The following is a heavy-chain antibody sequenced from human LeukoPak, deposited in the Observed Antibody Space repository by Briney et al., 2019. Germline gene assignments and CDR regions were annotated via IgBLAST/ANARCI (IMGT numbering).Heavy chain of an antibody. J-gene: IGHJ4*02. V-gene: IGHV3-21*01. CDR1: GFTFGSYS. D-gene: IGHD6-19*01. Sequence: GGSLRLSCVTSGFTFGSYSMNWVRQAPGRGLEWVSFISSSSSYIYYADSVKGRFTISRVNAKKSLYLQMNSLRVEDTAVYYCASAEEYSGRWYGGDWGQGTLVTVSS. CDR3: ASAEEYSGRWYGGD. CDR2: ISSSSSYI.